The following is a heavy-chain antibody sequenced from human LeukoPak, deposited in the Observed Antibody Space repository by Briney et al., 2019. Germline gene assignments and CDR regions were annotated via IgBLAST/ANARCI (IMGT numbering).Heavy chain of an antibody. CDR3: ARGGGVGATTGTYAFDI. J-gene: IGHJ3*02. Sequence: SQTLSLTCAISGDSVSSNSAAWNWIRQSPSRGLEWLGGTYYRSKWYNDYAVSVKSRITINPDTSMNQFSLQLNSVTPEDTAVYYCARGGGVGATTGTYAFDIWGQGTMVTVSS. D-gene: IGHD1-26*01. CDR1: GDSVSSNSAA. V-gene: IGHV6-1*01. CDR2: TYYRSKWYN.